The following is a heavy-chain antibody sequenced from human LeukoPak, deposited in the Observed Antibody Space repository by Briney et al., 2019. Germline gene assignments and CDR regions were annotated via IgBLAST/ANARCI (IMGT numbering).Heavy chain of an antibody. J-gene: IGHJ6*03. V-gene: IGHV1-69*05. D-gene: IGHD1-26*01. Sequence: SVKVSCNASGDIFNSYSVSWVRQAPGQGLEWMGGIIPIFGSTNYAQKFQGRVTITTDQSTRTAFMELNSLSSDDTAVYYCARVGRSRGSLPNSYYYMDVWGKGTTVTVSS. CDR1: GDIFNSYS. CDR3: ARVGRSRGSLPNSYYYMDV. CDR2: IIPIFGST.